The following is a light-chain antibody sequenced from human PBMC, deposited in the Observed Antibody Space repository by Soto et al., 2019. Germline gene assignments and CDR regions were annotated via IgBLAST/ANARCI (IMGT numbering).Light chain of an antibody. Sequence: QSALTQPASVSGSPGQSITISCTGTSSDVGGYNYVSWYQQHPGKAPKLMIYEVSNRPSGVSNRFSGSKSGFTASLTISGLQPEDEADYYCSSYTSSTTPVFGGGTKLTVL. CDR2: EVS. CDR1: SSDVGGYNY. CDR3: SSYTSSTTPV. V-gene: IGLV2-14*01. J-gene: IGLJ3*02.